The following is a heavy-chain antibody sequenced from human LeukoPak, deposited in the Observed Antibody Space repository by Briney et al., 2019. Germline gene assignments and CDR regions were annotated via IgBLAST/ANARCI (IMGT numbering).Heavy chain of an antibody. CDR2: ISPYNGDT. V-gene: IGHV1-18*01. CDR1: DYTFTNYG. J-gene: IGHJ4*02. D-gene: IGHD2-15*01. Sequence: ASVKVSCKASDYTFTNYGISWVRQAPGQGLEWMEWISPYNGDTNYAEKFQGRVTLTTDTSTSTAYMEVRSLRSDDTAIYYCARASAQWSDYWGQGTLVTVSS. CDR3: ARASAQWSDY.